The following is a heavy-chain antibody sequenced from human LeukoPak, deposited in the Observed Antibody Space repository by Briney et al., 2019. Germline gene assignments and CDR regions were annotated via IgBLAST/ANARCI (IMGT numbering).Heavy chain of an antibody. Sequence: GGSLRLSCAASGFMFSTYAMSWVRQPPGKGLEWVSDISGGGGHTYHADSVKGRFIISRDNSKNTLYLQMNSLTADDTAVYYCAKGTLVGLAGAFDIWGQGTMVTVSS. CDR1: GFMFSTYA. V-gene: IGHV3-23*01. CDR2: ISGGGGHT. D-gene: IGHD2-21*01. J-gene: IGHJ3*02. CDR3: AKGTLVGLAGAFDI.